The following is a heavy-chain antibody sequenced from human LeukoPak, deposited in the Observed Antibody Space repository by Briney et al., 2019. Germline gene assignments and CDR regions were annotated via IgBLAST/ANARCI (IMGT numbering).Heavy chain of an antibody. J-gene: IGHJ4*02. CDR3: ATDSSSWSYYFDY. D-gene: IGHD6-13*01. V-gene: IGHV1-24*01. CDR2: FDPEDGET. Sequence: ASVKVSRKVSLYTLSELSMHWVRQAPGKRREWMGGFDPEDGETIYAQKFQGRVTMTEDTSTDTAYMELSSLRSEDTAVYYCATDSSSWSYYFDYWGQGTLVTVSS. CDR1: LYTLSELS.